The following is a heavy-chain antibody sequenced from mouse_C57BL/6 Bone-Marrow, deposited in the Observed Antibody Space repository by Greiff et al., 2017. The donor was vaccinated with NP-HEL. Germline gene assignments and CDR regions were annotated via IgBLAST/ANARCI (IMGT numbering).Heavy chain of an antibody. Sequence: QVQLKQPGAELVRPGSSVKLSCKASGYTFTSYWMDWVKQRPGQGLEWIGNIYPSDSETHYNQKFKDKATLTVDKSSSTAYMQLSSLTSEDSAVYYCARYESYYGSRYFDVWGTGTTVTVSS. CDR2: IYPSDSET. D-gene: IGHD1-1*01. CDR3: ARYESYYGSRYFDV. CDR1: GYTFTSYW. V-gene: IGHV1-61*01. J-gene: IGHJ1*03.